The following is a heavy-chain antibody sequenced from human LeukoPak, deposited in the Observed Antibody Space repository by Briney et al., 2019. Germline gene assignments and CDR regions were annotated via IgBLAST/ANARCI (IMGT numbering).Heavy chain of an antibody. Sequence: PGGPLRLSCAASGFTFSSYGMHWVRQAPGKGLEWVAFIRYDGSNKYYADSVKGRFTISRDNSKHTLYLQMNSLRAESTAVYYCAKCYSGSGSYSITHLYSYYYMDVWGKGTTVPISS. J-gene: IGHJ6*03. V-gene: IGHV3-30*02. CDR1: GFTFSSYG. D-gene: IGHD3-10*01. CDR2: IRYDGSNK. CDR3: AKCYSGSGSYSITHLYSYYYMDV.